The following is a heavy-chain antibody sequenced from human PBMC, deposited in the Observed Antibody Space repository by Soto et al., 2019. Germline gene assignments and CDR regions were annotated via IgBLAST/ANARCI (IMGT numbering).Heavy chain of an antibody. J-gene: IGHJ6*02. CDR2: ITTYNGNT. V-gene: IGHV1-18*01. CDR3: ARALTGYGMDV. CDR1: RYIFTNYG. Sequence: ASVKVSCKAVRYIFTNYGVSLFRQAPGQGLEWMGWITTYNGNTEYAQKFQGRVTMTTDASTSTAYMELGSLRSDDTAIYYCARALTGYGMDVWGQGTTVTVSS.